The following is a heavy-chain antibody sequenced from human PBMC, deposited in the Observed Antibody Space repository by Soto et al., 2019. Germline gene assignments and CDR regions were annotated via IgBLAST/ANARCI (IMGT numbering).Heavy chain of an antibody. Sequence: ASVKVSCKASGYTFTSYGISWVRQAPGQGLEWMGWISAYNGNTNYAQKLQGRVTMTTDTSTSTAYMELRSLRSDDTAVYYCARDVPIVVVPAARAYYYYGMDVWGQGTTVTVS. J-gene: IGHJ6*02. D-gene: IGHD2-2*01. CDR2: ISAYNGNT. CDR3: ARDVPIVVVPAARAYYYYGMDV. CDR1: GYTFTSYG. V-gene: IGHV1-18*04.